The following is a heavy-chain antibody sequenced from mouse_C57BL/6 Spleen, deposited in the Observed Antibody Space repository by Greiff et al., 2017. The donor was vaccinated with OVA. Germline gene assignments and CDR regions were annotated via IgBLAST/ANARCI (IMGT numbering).Heavy chain of an antibody. V-gene: IGHV1-75*01. CDR3: ARGPTPFAY. D-gene: IGHD1-1*01. CDR2: IFPGSGST. CDR1: GYTFTDYY. Sequence: QVQLKESGPELVKPGASVKISCKASGYTFTDYYINWVQQRPGQGLEWIGWIFPGSGSTYYNEKFKGKATLTVDKYSRTAYMLLSSLTSEDAAVYFCARGPTPFAYWGQGTLVTVSA. J-gene: IGHJ3*01.